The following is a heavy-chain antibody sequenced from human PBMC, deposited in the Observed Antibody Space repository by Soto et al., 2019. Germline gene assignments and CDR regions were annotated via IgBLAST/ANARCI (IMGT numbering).Heavy chain of an antibody. V-gene: IGHV6-1*01. CDR2: TYYSSKWYN. CDR3: ARDQDSNYERDYYCYMDV. CDR1: RDSVSSNSAA. Sequence: QTLSLTCAISRDSVSSNSAAWNWIRQSPSTGLEWLGRTYYSSKWYNDYAVSVKSRITINPDTSKNQFSLQLNSVTPEDAAVYDCARDQDSNYERDYYCYMDVWGKGTAGTVSS. J-gene: IGHJ6*03. D-gene: IGHD4-4*01.